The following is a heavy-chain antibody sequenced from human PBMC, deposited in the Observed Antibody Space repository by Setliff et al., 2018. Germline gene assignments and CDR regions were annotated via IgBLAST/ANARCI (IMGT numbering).Heavy chain of an antibody. CDR3: TRSRAPRVVLAADFDF. V-gene: IGHV1-69*05. J-gene: IGHJ4*02. D-gene: IGHD3-16*01. CDR2: IIPNFGTT. Sequence: ASVKVSCKASGGTFRSYGISWVRQAPGQGLEWMGGIIPNFGTTSYAQKFQGRVTITTDESTNTAYMELRSLRSDDTAVYFCTRSRAPRVVLAADFDFWGQGTLVTVSS. CDR1: GGTFRSYG.